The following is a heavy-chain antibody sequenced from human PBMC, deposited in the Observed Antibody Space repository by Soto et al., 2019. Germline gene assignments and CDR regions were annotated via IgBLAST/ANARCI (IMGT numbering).Heavy chain of an antibody. Sequence: ASVKVSCKASGYTFTSYDINWVRQATGQGLEWMGWMNPNSGNTGYAQKFQGRVTMTRNTSISTAYMELSSLRSEDTTVYYCARTGIVGATGGMDVWGQGTTVTVSS. V-gene: IGHV1-8*01. CDR3: ARTGIVGATGGMDV. J-gene: IGHJ6*02. D-gene: IGHD1-26*01. CDR2: MNPNSGNT. CDR1: GYTFTSYD.